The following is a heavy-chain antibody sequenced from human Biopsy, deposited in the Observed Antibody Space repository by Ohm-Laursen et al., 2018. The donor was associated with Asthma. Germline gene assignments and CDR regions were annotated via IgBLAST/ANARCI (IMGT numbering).Heavy chain of an antibody. J-gene: IGHJ4*02. V-gene: IGHV4-59*01. CDR2: IHYSGST. D-gene: IGHD2-15*01. Sequence: SETLSLTCPVSGVSIRSYYWTWIRQPPGKGLEWTGNIHYSGSTYSNPSLKSRVTISVDTSKKQISLRLSSVIAADTAVYYCAGFCSGGNCPDHWGQGTLVTVSS. CDR3: AGFCSGGNCPDH. CDR1: GVSIRSYY.